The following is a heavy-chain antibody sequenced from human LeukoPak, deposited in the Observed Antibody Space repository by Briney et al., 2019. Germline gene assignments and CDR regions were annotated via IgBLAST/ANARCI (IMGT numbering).Heavy chain of an antibody. Sequence: GGSLRLSCAASGFTFSSYAMSWVRQAPGKGLEWVSAISGSGGSTYYADSVKGRFTISRDNSKNTLYLQMNSLRAEDTAVYYCAKALNSYYYDSSGYVLDYWGQGTLVNVSS. J-gene: IGHJ4*02. D-gene: IGHD3-22*01. V-gene: IGHV3-23*01. CDR3: AKALNSYYYDSSGYVLDY. CDR2: ISGSGGST. CDR1: GFTFSSYA.